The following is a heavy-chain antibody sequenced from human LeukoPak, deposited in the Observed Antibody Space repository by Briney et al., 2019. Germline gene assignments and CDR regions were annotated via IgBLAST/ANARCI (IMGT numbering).Heavy chain of an antibody. Sequence: GGTLRLFCAASGFTFSSYGMHWVRQAPGKGLEWVAVISYDGSNKYYADSVKGRFTISRDNSKNTLYLQMNSLRAEDMAVYYWAKVSVGAYYYYGMDVWEKGPTVSVSS. CDR1: GFTFSSYG. J-gene: IGHJ6*04. CDR2: ISYDGSNK. V-gene: IGHV3-30*18. CDR3: AKVSVGAYYYYGMDV. D-gene: IGHD4-23*01.